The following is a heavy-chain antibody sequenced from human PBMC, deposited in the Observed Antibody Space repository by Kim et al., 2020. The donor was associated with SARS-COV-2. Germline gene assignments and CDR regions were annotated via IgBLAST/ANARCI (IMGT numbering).Heavy chain of an antibody. Sequence: SETLSLTCTVSGGSMSSYYWSWIRQPPGKGLEYIGRIYFSGSTHYNPSLKSRVTISVDTSRKQFSLKLSSMTAADTAVYYCARGPPHKEWSCAAAPATRIDGLDVWGQGTMVTVSS. CDR3: ARGPPHKEWSCAAAPATRIDGLDV. CDR2: IYFSGST. CDR1: GGSMSSYY. D-gene: IGHD2-15*01. V-gene: IGHV4-59*01. J-gene: IGHJ6*02.